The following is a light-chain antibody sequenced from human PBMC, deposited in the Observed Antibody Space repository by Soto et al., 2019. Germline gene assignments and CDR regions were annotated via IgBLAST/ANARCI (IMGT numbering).Light chain of an antibody. V-gene: IGKV3-20*01. CDR3: QQYGSSPPGT. CDR2: GAS. Sequence: EIVLTQSPATLSLSPGERVTLSCRTSQSVSKYLAWYQQTPGQAPRLLIYGASSRATGIPDRFSGSGSGTDFTLTISRLEPEDFAVYYCQQYGSSPPGTFDQGTKVEIK. CDR1: QSVSKY. J-gene: IGKJ1*01.